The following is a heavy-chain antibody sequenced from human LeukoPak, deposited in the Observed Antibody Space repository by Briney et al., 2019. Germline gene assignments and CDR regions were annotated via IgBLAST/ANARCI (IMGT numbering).Heavy chain of an antibody. CDR2: IYPADSDT. J-gene: IGHJ3*02. CDR1: GYRFYSFW. V-gene: IGHV5-51*01. D-gene: IGHD2/OR15-2a*01. Sequence: GESLKISCKVSGYRFYSFWIAWVRHMPGKGLEFMGIIYPADSDTRYSPSFQGQATISADKSIDTAYLQWSSLRASDTAIYYCVRLGPSKGSTWSRGFDIWGQGTMV. CDR3: VRLGPSKGSTWSRGFDI.